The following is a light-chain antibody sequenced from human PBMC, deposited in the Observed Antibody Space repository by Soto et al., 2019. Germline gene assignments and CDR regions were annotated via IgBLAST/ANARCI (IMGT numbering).Light chain of an antibody. CDR3: QSYDRSSPVV. J-gene: IGLJ3*02. CDR2: GDN. Sequence: NFMLTQPHSVSGSPGKTVTISCTRSSGSIASNYVQWFQQRPGSAPTTLIYGDNQRPSGVPGRFSGSIDRSSNSASLTIAGLKTEDEADYYCQSYDRSSPVVFGGGTKVTVL. V-gene: IGLV6-57*04. CDR1: SGSIASNY.